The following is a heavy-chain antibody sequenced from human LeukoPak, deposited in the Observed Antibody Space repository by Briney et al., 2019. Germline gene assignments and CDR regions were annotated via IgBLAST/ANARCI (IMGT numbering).Heavy chain of an antibody. D-gene: IGHD2-8*01. V-gene: IGHV4-30-2*01. Sequence: SETLSLTCTVSGGSISSGGYYWSWIRQPPGKGLEWIGYIYHSGSTYYNPSLKSRVTISVDTSKNQFSLKLSSVTAADTAVYYCARVPMVFVDGNAPPDYYYYMDVWGKGTTVTVSS. CDR2: IYHSGST. CDR1: GGSISSGGYY. CDR3: ARVPMVFVDGNAPPDYYYYMDV. J-gene: IGHJ6*03.